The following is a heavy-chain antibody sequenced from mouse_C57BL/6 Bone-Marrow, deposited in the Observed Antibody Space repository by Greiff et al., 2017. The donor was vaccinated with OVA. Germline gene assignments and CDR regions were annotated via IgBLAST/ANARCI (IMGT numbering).Heavy chain of an antibody. J-gene: IGHJ4*01. Sequence: QVQLQQPGAELVRPGTSVKLSCKASGYTFTSYWMHWVKQRPGQGLEWIGVIDPSDSYTNYNQKFKGKATLTVDTSSSTAYMQLSSLTSEDSAVYYCASGYEDYAMDYWGQGTSVTVSS. CDR1: GYTFTSYW. D-gene: IGHD1-2*01. CDR2: IDPSDSYT. CDR3: ASGYEDYAMDY. V-gene: IGHV1-59*01.